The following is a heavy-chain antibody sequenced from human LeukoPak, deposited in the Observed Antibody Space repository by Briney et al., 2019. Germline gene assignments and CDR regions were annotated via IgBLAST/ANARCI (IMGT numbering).Heavy chain of an antibody. D-gene: IGHD1-26*01. CDR3: AREGRVIVGATGHFDY. V-gene: IGHV3-30*04. CDR2: ISYDGSNK. CDR1: GFTFSSYA. Sequence: PGRSLRLSCAASGFTFSSYAMHWVRQAPGKGLEWVAVISYDGSNKYYADSVKGRFTISRDNSKNTLYLQMNSLRAEDTAVYYCAREGRVIVGATGHFDYWGQGTLVTVSS. J-gene: IGHJ4*02.